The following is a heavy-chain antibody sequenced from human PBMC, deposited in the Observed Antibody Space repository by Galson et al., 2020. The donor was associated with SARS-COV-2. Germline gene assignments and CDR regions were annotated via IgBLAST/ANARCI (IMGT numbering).Heavy chain of an antibody. D-gene: IGHD6-19*01. CDR1: GFTFTTYW. Sequence: GGSLRLSCAASGFTFTTYWMSWVRQAPGKGLVWVANIKEDGSEKFYVDSVKGRFTISRDNARNSLYLQLNSLRAEDTAVYYCARDSISSDGIYYHYGLDVWGQGTTVTVSS. CDR2: IKEDGSEK. V-gene: IGHV3-7*03. J-gene: IGHJ6*02. CDR3: ARDSISSDGIYYHYGLDV.